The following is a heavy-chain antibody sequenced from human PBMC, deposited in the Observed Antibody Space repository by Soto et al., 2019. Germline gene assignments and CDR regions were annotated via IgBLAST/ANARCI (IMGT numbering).Heavy chain of an antibody. CDR2: IIPIFGTA. CDR3: ARSNTAVAGPVDYYYGMDV. V-gene: IGHV1-69*13. Sequence: SVKVSCKASGGTFSSYAISWVRQAPGQGLEWMGGIIPIFGTANYAQKFQGRVTITADESTSTAYMELSSLRSEDTAVYYCARSNTAVAGPVDYYYGMDVWGQGTTVTVS. D-gene: IGHD6-19*01. CDR1: GGTFSSYA. J-gene: IGHJ6*02.